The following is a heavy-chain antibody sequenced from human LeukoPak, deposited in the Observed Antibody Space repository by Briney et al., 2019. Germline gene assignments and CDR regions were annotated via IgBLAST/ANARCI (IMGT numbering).Heavy chain of an antibody. Sequence: GASVKVSCKASGGTFSSYAITWVRQAPGQGLEWMGGIIPIFGTPHYAQKFQGRVTIAADESTSTSYMDPSSLRSEDTAVYYCATVKIGEFHIDYWGQGTLVTVSS. CDR1: GGTFSSYA. J-gene: IGHJ4*01. CDR3: ATVKIGEFHIDY. D-gene: IGHD3-10*01. V-gene: IGHV1-69*13. CDR2: IIPIFGTP.